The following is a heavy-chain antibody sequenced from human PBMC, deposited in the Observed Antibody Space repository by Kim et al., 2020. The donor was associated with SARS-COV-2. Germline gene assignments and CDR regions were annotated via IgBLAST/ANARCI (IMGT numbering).Heavy chain of an antibody. V-gene: IGHV3-21*01. J-gene: IGHJ4*02. Sequence: GGSLRLSCAASGFTFSSYSMNWVRQAPGKGLEWVSSISSSSSYIYYADSVKGRFTISRDNAKNSLYLQMNSLRAEDTAVYYCAREGYSSGWYYFDYWGQGTLVTVSS. D-gene: IGHD6-19*01. CDR3: AREGYSSGWYYFDY. CDR1: GFTFSSYS. CDR2: ISSSSSYI.